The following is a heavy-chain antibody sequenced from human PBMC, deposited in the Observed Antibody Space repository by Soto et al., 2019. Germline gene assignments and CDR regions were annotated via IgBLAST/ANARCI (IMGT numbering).Heavy chain of an antibody. CDR3: ARCSRHSSGWTGDFDY. J-gene: IGHJ4*02. CDR1: GGSISSSSYY. Sequence: QLQLQESGPGLVKPSETLSLTCTVSGGSISSSSYYWGWIRQPPGKGLEWIGSIYYSGSTYYNPSLKSRVTISVDTSKNQFSLKLSSVTAADTAVYYCARCSRHSSGWTGDFDYWGQGTLVTVSS. CDR2: IYYSGST. D-gene: IGHD6-19*01. V-gene: IGHV4-39*01.